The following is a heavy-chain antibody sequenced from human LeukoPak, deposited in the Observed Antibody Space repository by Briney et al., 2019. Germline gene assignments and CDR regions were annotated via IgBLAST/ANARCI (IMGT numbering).Heavy chain of an antibody. J-gene: IGHJ4*02. CDR3: ARSQWSDY. V-gene: IGHV3-30-3*01. Sequence: GRSLRLSCAASGFTFSNYAMYWVRQAPGKGLEWVAVISYDENNKYYTDSVKGRFTISRDNSKNTLYLQMNSLGAEDTAVYYCARSQWSDYWGQGTLVTVSS. CDR2: ISYDENNK. CDR1: GFTFSNYA. D-gene: IGHD2-8*01.